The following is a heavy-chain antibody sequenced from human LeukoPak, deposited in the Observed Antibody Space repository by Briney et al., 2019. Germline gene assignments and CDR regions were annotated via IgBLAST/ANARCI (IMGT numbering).Heavy chain of an antibody. J-gene: IGHJ4*02. CDR2: ISYDGSRM. D-gene: IGHD3-10*01. CDR1: GEIFSGHA. Sequence: PGESLRLSYEPSGEIFSGHAMHWVRQAPGKGLEWVALISYDGSRMYFAESVKGRFTISRDNSKSTLYLQMNSLRTEDTAVYYCAREMGHYGLDSWGQGTLVTVSS. CDR3: AREMGHYGLDS. V-gene: IGHV3-30*04.